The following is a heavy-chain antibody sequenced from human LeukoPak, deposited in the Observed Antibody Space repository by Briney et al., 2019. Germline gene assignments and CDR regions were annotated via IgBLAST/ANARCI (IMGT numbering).Heavy chain of an antibody. CDR3: ARGRWKGLMIIAAAGSTYYFDY. CDR1: GGSISSYY. V-gene: IGHV4-59*12. D-gene: IGHD6-13*01. Sequence: SETLSLTCTVSGGSISSYYWSWIRQPPGKGLEWIGYIYYSGSTNYNPSLKSRVTISVDTSKNQFSLKLSSVTAADTAVYYCARGRWKGLMIIAAAGSTYYFDYWGQGTLVTVSS. J-gene: IGHJ4*02. CDR2: IYYSGST.